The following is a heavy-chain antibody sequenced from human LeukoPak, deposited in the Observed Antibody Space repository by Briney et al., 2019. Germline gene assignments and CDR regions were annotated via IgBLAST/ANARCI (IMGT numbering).Heavy chain of an antibody. CDR1: GGTFRSYA. D-gene: IGHD2-21*02. J-gene: IGHJ6*03. CDR3: ARGDSYCGGDCYSDYYYYMDV. CDR2: IIPIFGTA. V-gene: IGHV1-69*05. Sequence: ASVKVSCKASGGTFRSYAISWVRQAPGQGLEWMGGIIPIFGTANYAQKFQGRVTITTDESTSTAYMELSSLRSEDTAVYYCARGDSYCGGDCYSDYYYYMDVWGKGTTVTVSS.